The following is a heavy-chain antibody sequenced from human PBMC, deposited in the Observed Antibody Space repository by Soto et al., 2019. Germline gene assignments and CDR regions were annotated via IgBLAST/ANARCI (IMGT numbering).Heavy chain of an antibody. V-gene: IGHV3-23*01. Sequence: GGSLRLSCAASGFTFSSYAMSWVRQAPGKGLEWVSAISGSGGSTYYADSVKGRFTISRDNSKNTLYLQMNSLRAEDTAVYYCAKVSPDIVVVVAAMPLDYWGQGTLVTVSS. CDR2: ISGSGGST. J-gene: IGHJ4*02. D-gene: IGHD2-15*01. CDR1: GFTFSSYA. CDR3: AKVSPDIVVVVAAMPLDY.